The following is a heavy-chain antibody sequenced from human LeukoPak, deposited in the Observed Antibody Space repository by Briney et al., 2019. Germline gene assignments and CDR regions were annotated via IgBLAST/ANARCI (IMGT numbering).Heavy chain of an antibody. V-gene: IGHV3-13*01. CDR2: IGTAGDT. CDR1: GFTFSSYD. J-gene: IGHJ4*02. Sequence: GGSLRLSCAASGFTFSSYDMHWVRQATGKGLEWVSAIGTAGDTYYPGSVKGRFTISRENAKNSLYLQMNSLRAGDTAVYYCARSSSWYGVDYWGQGTLVTVSS. D-gene: IGHD6-13*01. CDR3: ARSSSWYGVDY.